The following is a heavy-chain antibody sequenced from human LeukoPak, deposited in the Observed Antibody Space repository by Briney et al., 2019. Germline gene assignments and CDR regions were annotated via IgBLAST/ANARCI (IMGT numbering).Heavy chain of an antibody. Sequence: GGSLRLSCTASGFTLSSYAMHWVRQAPGKGLEWVAVMSYDGSNKYHPDSVKGRFTVSRDNPKNTLYLQMNSLRAEDTAVYYCARGDSSGYYYPLARPEPYYFDYWGQGTLVTVSS. CDR3: ARGDSSGYYYPLARPEPYYFDY. CDR1: GFTLSSYA. CDR2: MSYDGSNK. V-gene: IGHV3-30*04. D-gene: IGHD3-22*01. J-gene: IGHJ4*02.